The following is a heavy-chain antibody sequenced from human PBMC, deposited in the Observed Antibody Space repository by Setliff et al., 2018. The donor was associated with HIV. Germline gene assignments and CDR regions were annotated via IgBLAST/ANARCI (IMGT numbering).Heavy chain of an antibody. J-gene: IGHJ4*02. Sequence: SETLSLTCAVSGYSVSSGYFWGWIRQPPGKGLEWIGSIFHTGSTYYNPSLKSRVTISVDTSKNQFSLRLTSVTAADTAVYYCASRRGGGFLAWPDPYFDYWGQGTLVTVSS. CDR2: IFHTGST. CDR3: ASRRGGGFLAWPDPYFDY. D-gene: IGHD3-3*01. V-gene: IGHV4-38-2*01. CDR1: GYSVSSGYF.